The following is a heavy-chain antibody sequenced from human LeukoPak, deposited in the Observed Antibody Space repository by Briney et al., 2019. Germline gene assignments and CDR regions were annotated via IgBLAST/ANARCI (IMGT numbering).Heavy chain of an antibody. J-gene: IGHJ4*02. CDR2: ISSSSSTI. V-gene: IGHV3-48*01. Sequence: SGGSLRLSCAASGFTFSSYSMNWVRQAPGKGLEWVSYISSSSSTIYYADSVKGRFTISRDNAKNSLYLQMNSLRAEDTAVYYCARDYYGSGSSFDYWGQGTLVTVSS. CDR1: GFTFSSYS. CDR3: ARDYYGSGSSFDY. D-gene: IGHD3-10*01.